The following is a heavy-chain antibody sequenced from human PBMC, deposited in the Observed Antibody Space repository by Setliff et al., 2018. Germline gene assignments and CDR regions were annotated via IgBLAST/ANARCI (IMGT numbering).Heavy chain of an antibody. Sequence: PGGSLRLSCAASGFTFRTFSMHWVRQAPGKGLEWVSSISPDSIYIYYAEWEKGRFTISRDNAQNSLYLQMNSLGADDTAVYYCARSPANGGHDAFDIWGQGTMVNVSS. CDR2: ISPDSIYI. V-gene: IGHV3-21*01. J-gene: IGHJ3*02. CDR3: ARSPANGGHDAFDI. CDR1: GFTFRTFS. D-gene: IGHD6-25*01.